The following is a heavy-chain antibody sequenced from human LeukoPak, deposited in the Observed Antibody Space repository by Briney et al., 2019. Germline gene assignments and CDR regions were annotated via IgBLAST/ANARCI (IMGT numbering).Heavy chain of an antibody. CDR1: GDSISSTNYY. V-gene: IGHV4-39*07. CDR3: ARDGRFPPEVLPRYFDY. D-gene: IGHD1-26*01. CDR2: IYYSGST. J-gene: IGHJ4*02. Sequence: SETLSLTCTVSGDSISSTNYYWGWIRQPPGKGLEWIGSIYYSGSTYYNPSLESRVTISVDTSKNQFSLKLSSVTAADTAVYYCARDGRFPPEVLPRYFDYWGQGTLVTVSS.